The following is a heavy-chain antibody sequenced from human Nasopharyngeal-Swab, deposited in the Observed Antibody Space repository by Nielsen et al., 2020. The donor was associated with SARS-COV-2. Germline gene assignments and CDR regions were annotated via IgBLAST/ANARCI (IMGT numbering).Heavy chain of an antibody. D-gene: IGHD2-8*01. V-gene: IGHV3-23*01. CDR3: VKDGYCTNGVCGFDAFDI. Sequence: GESLKISCAASGFTFSSHAMTWVRQAPGTGLEWVSTISGGGGSTYYADSVTGRFTISKDNSENMLYLQINSLRLEDTAVYYCVKDGYCTNGVCGFDAFDIWGRGTMVTVSS. CDR2: ISGGGGST. J-gene: IGHJ3*02. CDR1: GFTFSSHA.